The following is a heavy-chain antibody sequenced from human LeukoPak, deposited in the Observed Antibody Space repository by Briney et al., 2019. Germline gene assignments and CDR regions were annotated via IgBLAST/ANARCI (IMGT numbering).Heavy chain of an antibody. V-gene: IGHV3-48*01. CDR1: GFTLSSYS. Sequence: GGSLRLSCAASGFTLSSYSMNWVRQAPGKGLEWVSYISSSSTIKYYADSVKGRFTISRDNAKNSLYLQMNSLRAEDTAVYYCARHGYNYGSSFGWFDPWDQGTLVTVSS. CDR3: ARHGYNYGSSFGWFDP. D-gene: IGHD5-18*01. CDR2: ISSSSTIK. J-gene: IGHJ5*02.